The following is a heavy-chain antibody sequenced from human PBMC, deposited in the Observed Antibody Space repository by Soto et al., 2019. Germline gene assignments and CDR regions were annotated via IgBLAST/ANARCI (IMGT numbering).Heavy chain of an antibody. D-gene: IGHD3-10*01. CDR2: ISGSGGST. CDR1: GFTFSSYA. V-gene: IGHV3-23*01. J-gene: IGHJ4*02. Sequence: EVQLLESGGGLVQPGGSLRLSCAASGFTFSSYAMSWVRQAPGKGLEWVSAISGSGGSTYYADSVKGRFTISRDNSKNTQYLQMNSLRAEDTAVYYCAKDEVVAVRGPIDYWGQGTLVTVSS. CDR3: AKDEVVAVRGPIDY.